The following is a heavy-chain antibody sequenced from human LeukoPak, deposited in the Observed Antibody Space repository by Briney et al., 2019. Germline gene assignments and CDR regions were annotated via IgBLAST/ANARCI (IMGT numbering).Heavy chain of an antibody. CDR3: ASEGFDP. V-gene: IGHV1-46*01. Sequence: ASVKVSCKASGYTFTSYYMHWVRQAPGQGLEWMGIISPSGGSTSYAQKFQGRVTMTRDTSTSIVYMELSSPRSEDTAVYYCASEGFDPWGQGTLVTVSS. J-gene: IGHJ5*02. CDR1: GYTFTSYY. CDR2: ISPSGGST.